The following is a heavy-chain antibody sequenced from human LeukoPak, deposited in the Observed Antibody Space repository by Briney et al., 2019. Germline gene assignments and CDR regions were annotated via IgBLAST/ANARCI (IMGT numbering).Heavy chain of an antibody. CDR1: GGSISSGDYY. CDR3: AREHRVGGSGSYGVDY. V-gene: IGHV4-31*03. CDR2: IYYSGST. D-gene: IGHD3-10*01. J-gene: IGHJ4*02. Sequence: SETLSLTCTVSGGSISSGDYYWSWIRQHPGKGLEWIGYIYYSGSTYYNPSLKSRVTISVDTSKNQFSLKLSSVTAADTAVYYCAREHRVGGSGSYGVDYWGQGTLVTVSS.